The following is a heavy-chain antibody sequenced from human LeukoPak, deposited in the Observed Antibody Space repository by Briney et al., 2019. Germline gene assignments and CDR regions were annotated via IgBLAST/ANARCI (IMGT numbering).Heavy chain of an antibody. D-gene: IGHD3-16*01. CDR3: ARSLIPGRWYFDL. V-gene: IGHV3-30*04. CDR2: ISTDGSYK. J-gene: IGHJ2*01. CDR1: GFTFSSYA. Sequence: SGRSLRLSCAASGFTFSSYAMHWVRQAPGKGLEWVAAISTDGSYKYHGDSVKGRFTISRDNPMNTLYLQMSGLRPDDTAVYYCARSLIPGRWYFDLWGRGTLVTVSS.